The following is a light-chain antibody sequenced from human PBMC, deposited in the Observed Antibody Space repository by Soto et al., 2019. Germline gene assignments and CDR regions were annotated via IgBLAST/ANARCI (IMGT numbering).Light chain of an antibody. J-gene: IGLJ2*01. V-gene: IGLV2-14*01. CDR1: SSDVGGYNY. CDR3: SSYTSSNTVL. CDR2: EVS. Sequence: QSALTQPASVSGSPGQSITLSCTGTSSDVGGYNYVSWYQQHPGKAPKLMIYEVSNRPPGVSNRFSGSKSGNTASLTISGLQAEDEADYYCSSYTSSNTVLFGEGTKLTVL.